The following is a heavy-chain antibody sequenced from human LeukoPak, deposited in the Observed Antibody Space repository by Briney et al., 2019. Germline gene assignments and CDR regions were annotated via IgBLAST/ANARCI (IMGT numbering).Heavy chain of an antibody. V-gene: IGHV1-46*01. CDR3: ARIAAAGTRGYGWFDP. D-gene: IGHD6-13*01. CDR1: GGTFSSYA. J-gene: IGHJ5*02. Sequence: ASVKVSCKASGGTFSSYAISWVRQAPGQGLEWMGIINPSGGSTSYAQKFQGRVTMTRDTSTSTVYMELSSLRSEDTAVYYCARIAAAGTRGYGWFDPWGQGTLVTVSS. CDR2: INPSGGST.